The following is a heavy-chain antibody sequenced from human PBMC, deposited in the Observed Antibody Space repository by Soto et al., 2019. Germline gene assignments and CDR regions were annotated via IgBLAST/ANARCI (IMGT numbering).Heavy chain of an antibody. J-gene: IGHJ4*02. D-gene: IGHD3-9*01. CDR1: GFTFSSYA. CDR2: VGGSGEYT. Sequence: WGSLRLSCAASGFTFSSYAMIWVRQAPGKGLEWVSRVGGSGEYTYYADSVKGRFTISRDNSKNTVYLQISSLRAEDTAVYYCAKVLTAYYYYFEYWGQGTLVTVPS. CDR3: AKVLTAYYYYFEY. V-gene: IGHV3-23*01.